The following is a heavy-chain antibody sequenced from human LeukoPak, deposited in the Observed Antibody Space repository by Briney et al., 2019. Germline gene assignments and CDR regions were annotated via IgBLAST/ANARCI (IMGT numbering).Heavy chain of an antibody. Sequence: GGSLRLSCAASGFTVSSNYMSWVRQAPGKGLEWVSVIYSGGSTYYADSVKGRFTISRDNSKNTLYLHMNSMRAEDTAVYYCASHHYYYYGMDVWGQGTTVTVSS. CDR2: IYSGGST. V-gene: IGHV3-53*01. CDR3: ASHHYYYYGMDV. CDR1: GFTVSSNY. J-gene: IGHJ6*01.